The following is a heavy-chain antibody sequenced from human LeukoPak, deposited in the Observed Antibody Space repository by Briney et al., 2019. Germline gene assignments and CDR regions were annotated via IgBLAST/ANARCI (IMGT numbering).Heavy chain of an antibody. Sequence: SVKVSCKASGGTFINCALSWVRQAPGQGLAWMGGIIPIFGTANYAQKFQGRVTITTDESTSTAYRELSSLRSEDTAVYYCARESPDRLGGLVLSWGQGTLVTVSS. CDR2: IIPIFGTA. CDR3: ARESPDRLGGLVLS. J-gene: IGHJ4*02. D-gene: IGHD3/OR15-3a*01. V-gene: IGHV1-69*05. CDR1: GGTFINCA.